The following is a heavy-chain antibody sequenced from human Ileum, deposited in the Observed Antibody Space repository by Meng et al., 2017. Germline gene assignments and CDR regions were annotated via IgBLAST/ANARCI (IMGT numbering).Heavy chain of an antibody. CDR1: GCTVWTKF. Sequence: SLSCLALGCTVWTKFMSWVRQAPGKGMGWVSVFYRDGSKNYADFVEGRFTISRDNSKNTVYLQMNSLKIEDTGVYYCVRDDGSAPYDYWGQGTLVTVSS. CDR3: VRDDGSAPYDY. D-gene: IGHD3-10*01. V-gene: IGHV3-53*05. J-gene: IGHJ4*02. CDR2: FYRDGSK.